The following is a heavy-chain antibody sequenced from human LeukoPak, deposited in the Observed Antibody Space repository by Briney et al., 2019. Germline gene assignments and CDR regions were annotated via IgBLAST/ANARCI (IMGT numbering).Heavy chain of an antibody. CDR1: GFXFRTYE. CDR3: ARDLTAPRGYFDL. J-gene: IGHJ4*02. V-gene: IGHV3-48*03. CDR2: ITPSSYA. D-gene: IGHD5-18*01. Sequence: GGSLRLSCAASGFXFRTYEINWVRQAPGKGREWLSHITPSSYAYYADSVKGRFTVSRDNAKNSLSLQMNSLRAEDTAIYYCARDLTAPRGYFDLWGQGTLVTVSS.